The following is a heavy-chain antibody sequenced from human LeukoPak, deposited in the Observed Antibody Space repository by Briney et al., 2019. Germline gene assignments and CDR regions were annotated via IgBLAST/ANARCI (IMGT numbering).Heavy chain of an antibody. V-gene: IGHV3-30-3*01. CDR3: AREEYYDFWSGHPHLDY. D-gene: IGHD3-3*01. Sequence: GGSLRLSCAASGFTFSSYAMHWVRQAPGKGLEWVAVISYDGSNKYYADSVKGRFTISRDNSKNTLYLQMNSLRAEDTAVYYCAREEYYDFWSGHPHLDYWGQGTLVTVSS. CDR1: GFTFSSYA. CDR2: ISYDGSNK. J-gene: IGHJ4*02.